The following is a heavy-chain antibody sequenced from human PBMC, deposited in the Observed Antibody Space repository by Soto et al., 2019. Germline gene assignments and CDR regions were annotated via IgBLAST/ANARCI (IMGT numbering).Heavy chain of an antibody. Sequence: PGGSLRLSCAASGFTFSSYGMHWVRQAPGKGLEWVAVISYDGSNKYYADSVKGRFTISRDNSKNTLYLQMNSLRAEDTAVHYCAKDVVVGATTGLGDYYYYYGMDVWGQGTTVTVS. CDR1: GFTFSSYG. CDR3: AKDVVVGATTGLGDYYYYYGMDV. J-gene: IGHJ6*02. CDR2: ISYDGSNK. D-gene: IGHD1-26*01. V-gene: IGHV3-30*18.